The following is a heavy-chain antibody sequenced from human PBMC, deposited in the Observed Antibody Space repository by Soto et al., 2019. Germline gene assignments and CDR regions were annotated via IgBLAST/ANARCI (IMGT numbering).Heavy chain of an antibody. CDR2: INPSGGST. Sequence: ASVKVSCKASGYTFTSYYMDWVRQAPGQGLEWMGIINPSGGSTSYAQKFQGRVTTTRDTSTSTVYMELSSLRSEDTAVYYCAGGGDRDGYAHDAFDIWGQGTMVTVSS. CDR3: AGGGDRDGYAHDAFDI. V-gene: IGHV1-46*01. D-gene: IGHD5-12*01. CDR1: GYTFTSYY. J-gene: IGHJ3*02.